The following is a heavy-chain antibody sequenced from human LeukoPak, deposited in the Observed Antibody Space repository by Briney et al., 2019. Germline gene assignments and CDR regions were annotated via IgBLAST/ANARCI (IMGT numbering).Heavy chain of an antibody. Sequence: SVKVSCKASGGTFISYAISWVRQAPGKGLEWMGGIIPIFGIANYAQKFQGRVTITADKSTSTAYMELSILISEDTAVYYCAFGTAYYDRSGYYQPFDCWVQGTLVTVSS. CDR2: IIPIFGIA. CDR3: AFGTAYYDRSGYYQPFDC. D-gene: IGHD3-22*01. J-gene: IGHJ4*02. V-gene: IGHV1-69*17. CDR1: GGTFISYA.